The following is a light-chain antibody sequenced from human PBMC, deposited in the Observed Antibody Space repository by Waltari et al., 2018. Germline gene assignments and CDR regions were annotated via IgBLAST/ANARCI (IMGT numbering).Light chain of an antibody. V-gene: IGKV3-11*01. Sequence: EIVLTQSPATLSLSPGERATLSCRASQSISTYLGWYQQKPGPAPRLLIYDASKRATDIPARFSGSGSGTDFTLAISSLEPEDFAVYYCQHRANWPLTFGGGTKVEIK. CDR1: QSISTY. CDR3: QHRANWPLT. CDR2: DAS. J-gene: IGKJ4*01.